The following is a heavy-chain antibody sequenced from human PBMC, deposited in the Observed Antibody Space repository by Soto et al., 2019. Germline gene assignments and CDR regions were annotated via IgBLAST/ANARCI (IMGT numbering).Heavy chain of an antibody. CDR3: AKAGYCSDDACSHLYYFDY. V-gene: IGHV3-30*02. Sequence: GGSLRLSCAASGFAFSSYGMHWVRQAPGKGLEWVAVIWYDGSNKYYADSVKGRFTISRDNSKNTLYLQMNSLRAEDTAVYYCAKAGYCSDDACSHLYYFDYWGQGTLVTVSS. CDR2: IWYDGSNK. J-gene: IGHJ4*02. D-gene: IGHD2-15*01. CDR1: GFAFSSYG.